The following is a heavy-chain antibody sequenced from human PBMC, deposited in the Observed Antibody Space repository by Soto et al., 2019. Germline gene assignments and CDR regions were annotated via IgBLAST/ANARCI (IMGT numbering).Heavy chain of an antibody. V-gene: IGHV3-23*01. CDR1: GFTFSSYV. D-gene: IGHD3-16*01. J-gene: IGHJ4*02. CDR2: ISGNGADT. Sequence: GGSLRLSCAASGFTFSSYVMGWVRQAPGKGLEWVSAISGNGADTYYADSVKGRFTVSRDNSKNTLYLQINSLRADDTAVYYCAKRRGGGYFDYWGQGTLVTVSS. CDR3: AKRRGGGYFDY.